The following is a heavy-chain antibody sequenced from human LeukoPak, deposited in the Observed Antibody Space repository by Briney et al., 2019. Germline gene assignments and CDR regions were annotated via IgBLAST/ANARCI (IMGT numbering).Heavy chain of an antibody. CDR3: ARGSWSGIAARRFYFDY. V-gene: IGHV4-34*01. J-gene: IGHJ4*02. CDR2: INHSGST. CDR1: GGSFSGYY. Sequence: SETLSLTCAVYGGSFSGYYWSWIRQPPGKGLEWIGEINHSGSTNYNPSLKSRVTISVDTSKNQFSLKLSSVTAADTAVYYCARGSWSGIAARRFYFDYWGQGTLVTVSS. D-gene: IGHD6-6*01.